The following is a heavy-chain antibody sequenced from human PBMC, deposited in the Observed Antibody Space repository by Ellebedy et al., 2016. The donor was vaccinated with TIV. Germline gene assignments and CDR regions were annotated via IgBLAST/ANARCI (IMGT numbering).Heavy chain of an antibody. V-gene: IGHV3-48*03. Sequence: GESLKISCAASGFPFSSHEMNWVRQAPGKGLEWISYISSDGNTYIFYEDSVKGGFTISRDNVKNSLYLQMNSLRAEDTAVYYCVSETVVSNYDAFDVWGQGTMVTVSS. CDR1: GFPFSSHE. D-gene: IGHD4/OR15-4a*01. CDR3: VSETVVSNYDAFDV. J-gene: IGHJ3*01. CDR2: ISSDGNTYI.